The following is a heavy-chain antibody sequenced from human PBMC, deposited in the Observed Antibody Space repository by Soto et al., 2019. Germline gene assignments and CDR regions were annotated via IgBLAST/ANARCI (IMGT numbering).Heavy chain of an antibody. Sequence: PRGSLRLSCAASGFTFSSYAVTWVRQAPEKGLEWVSTISGGGDRTYFADSVKGRFTISRDNSKNTVYLQMNRLRAEDTAIYYCAKAGCTTTSCFSSYYAMDVWGQGTTVTVSS. J-gene: IGHJ6*02. V-gene: IGHV3-23*01. CDR3: AKAGCTTTSCFSSYYAMDV. CDR1: GFTFSSYA. D-gene: IGHD2-2*01. CDR2: ISGGGDRT.